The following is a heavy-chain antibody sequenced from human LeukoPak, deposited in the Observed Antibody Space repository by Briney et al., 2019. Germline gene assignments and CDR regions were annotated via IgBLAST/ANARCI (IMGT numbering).Heavy chain of an antibody. CDR2: IYSGGST. V-gene: IGHV3-66*01. CDR1: GFTVSSNY. Sequence: GGSLRLSCAASGFTVSSNYMSWVRQAPGKGLEWVSVIYSGGSTYYADSVKGRFTISRDNSKNTLYLQMNSLRAEDTAVYYCARDGLYSSSWDLDYWGQGTLVTVSS. D-gene: IGHD6-6*01. CDR3: ARDGLYSSSWDLDY. J-gene: IGHJ4*02.